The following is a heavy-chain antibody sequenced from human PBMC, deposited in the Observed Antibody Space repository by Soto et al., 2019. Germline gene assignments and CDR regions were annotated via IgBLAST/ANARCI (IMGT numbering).Heavy chain of an antibody. D-gene: IGHD6-13*01. V-gene: IGHV4-4*07. CDR1: GGSISEKY. Sequence: SETLSLTCIVSGGSISEKYWNWVRQPPGKGLEWIGLIFANGHTDYNPSLKSRVTMSVAASKNQFSLRLTSMTAADTAVYYCVASLAASGLNWLDPWGRGTLVNVS. CDR2: IFANGHT. J-gene: IGHJ5*02. CDR3: VASLAASGLNWLDP.